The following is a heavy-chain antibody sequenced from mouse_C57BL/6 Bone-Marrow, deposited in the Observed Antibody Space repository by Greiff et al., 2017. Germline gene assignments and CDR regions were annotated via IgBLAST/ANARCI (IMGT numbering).Heavy chain of an antibody. J-gene: IGHJ1*01. V-gene: IGHV1-64*01. CDR3: ARKGIWYFDV. Sequence: QVQLKVSGAELVKPGASVKLSCKASGYTFTSYWMHWVKQRPGQGLEWIGMIHPNSGSTNYNEKFKSKATLSVDKSSSTAYMQLGSLTSEDSAVYYCARKGIWYFDVWGEGTTVTVSS. CDR1: GYTFTSYW. CDR2: IHPNSGST.